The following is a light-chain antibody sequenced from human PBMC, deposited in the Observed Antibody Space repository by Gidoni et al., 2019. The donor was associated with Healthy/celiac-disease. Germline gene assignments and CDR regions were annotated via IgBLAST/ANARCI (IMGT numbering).Light chain of an antibody. V-gene: IGKV3-20*01. J-gene: IGKJ2*04. CDR1: QSVSSSY. CDR3: QQYGSSPPRGS. CDR2: GAS. Sequence: EIVLTQTPGTLSLSPGERATLSCRASQSVSSSYLAWYQQKPGQAPRLLIYGASSRATGIPDRFSGSGSGTDFTLNISRLEPEDFAVYYCQQYGSSPPRGSFXQXTKLEIK.